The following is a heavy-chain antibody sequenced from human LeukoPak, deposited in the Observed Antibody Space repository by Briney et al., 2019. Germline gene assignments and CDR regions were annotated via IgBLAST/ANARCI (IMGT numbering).Heavy chain of an antibody. V-gene: IGHV1-3*03. D-gene: IGHD6-19*01. J-gene: IGHJ3*02. CDR3: ARDRRDSSGWYGGPDAFDI. Sequence: GASVKVSCKASGYTFTSYAMHWVRQAPGQRLEWMGWINAGNGDTKYSQEFQGRVTITRDTSASTAYMELSSLRSEDMSVYYCARDRRDSSGWYGGPDAFDIWGQGTMVTVSS. CDR2: INAGNGDT. CDR1: GYTFTSYA.